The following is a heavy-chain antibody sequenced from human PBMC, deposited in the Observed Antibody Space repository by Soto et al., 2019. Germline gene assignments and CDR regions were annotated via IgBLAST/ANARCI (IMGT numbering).Heavy chain of an antibody. V-gene: IGHV3-48*03. D-gene: IGHD3-3*01. J-gene: IGHJ6*02. CDR1: GFTFSSYE. Sequence: PGGSLRLSCAASGFTFSSYEMNWVRQAPGKGLEWVSYISSSGSTIYYADSVKGRFTISRDNAKNSLYLQMNSLRAEDTAVYYCARQYYDFWSGYSRYYYGMDVWGQGTTVTVPS. CDR2: ISSSGSTI. CDR3: ARQYYDFWSGYSRYYYGMDV.